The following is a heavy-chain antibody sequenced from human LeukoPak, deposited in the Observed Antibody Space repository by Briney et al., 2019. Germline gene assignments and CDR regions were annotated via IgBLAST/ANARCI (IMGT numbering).Heavy chain of an antibody. CDR1: GFTVSSNY. CDR2: IWYDGSNK. J-gene: IGHJ4*02. D-gene: IGHD3-10*01. V-gene: IGHV3-33*08. Sequence: PGGSLRLSCAASGFTVSSNYMSWVRQAPGKGLEWVAVIWYDGSNKYYADSVKGRFTISRDNSKNTLYLQMNSLRAEDTAVYYCARGGVLWFGELLSQPFDYWGQGTLVTASS. CDR3: ARGGVLWFGELLSQPFDY.